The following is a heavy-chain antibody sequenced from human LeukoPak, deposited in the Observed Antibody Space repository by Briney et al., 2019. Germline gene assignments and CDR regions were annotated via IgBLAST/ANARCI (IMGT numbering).Heavy chain of an antibody. CDR3: VRQNADYYYYYMDV. Sequence: PSQTLSLIXTVFGDSIGSSRSYWGWIRQPPGKGLEWIASFYYSGTTFHNPSLESRVTMSVDMSKNQFSLRLTSVTAADTAVYYCVRQNADYYYYYMDVWGKGTTVTVSS. V-gene: IGHV4-39*01. J-gene: IGHJ6*03. CDR2: FYYSGTT. D-gene: IGHD1-1*01. CDR1: GDSIGSSRSY.